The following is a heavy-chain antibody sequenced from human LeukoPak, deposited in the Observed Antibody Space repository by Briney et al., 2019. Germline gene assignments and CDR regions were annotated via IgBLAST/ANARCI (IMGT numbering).Heavy chain of an antibody. CDR2: IYYNGST. CDR1: GGSISSGGYY. CDR3: ARSKWELLGDYYGMDV. V-gene: IGHV4-31*03. Sequence: SETLSLTCTVSGGSISSGGYYWSWIRQHPGKGLEWIGYIYYNGSTYYNPSLKSRATISVDTSKNQFSLKLSSVTAADTAVYYCARSKWELLGDYYGMDVWGQGTTVTVSS. D-gene: IGHD1-26*01. J-gene: IGHJ6*02.